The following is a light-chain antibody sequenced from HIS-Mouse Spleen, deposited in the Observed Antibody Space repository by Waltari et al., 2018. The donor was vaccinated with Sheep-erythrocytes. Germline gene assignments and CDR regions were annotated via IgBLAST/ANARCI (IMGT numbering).Light chain of an antibody. CDR1: SSDVGSYNL. CDR2: EGS. CDR3: CSYAGSSTPWV. V-gene: IGLV2-23*01. Sequence: QSALTQPASVSGSPGQSITISCTGPSSDVGSYNLVSWYQQHPGKPPKLMIYEGSKRPSGVSNRFSGSKSGNTASLTISGLQAEDEADYYCCSYAGSSTPWVFGGGTKLTVL. J-gene: IGLJ3*02.